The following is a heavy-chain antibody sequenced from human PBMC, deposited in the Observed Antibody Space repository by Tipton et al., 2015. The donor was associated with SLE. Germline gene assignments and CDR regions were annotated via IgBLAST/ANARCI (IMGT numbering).Heavy chain of an antibody. CDR1: GGSISSSSYY. CDR3: AIHTGIVGATPFVY. Sequence: TLSLTCTVSGGSISSSSYYWGWIRQPPGKGLEWIGSIYYIGSTYYNPSLKSRVTISVDTSKNQFSLKLSSVTAADTAVYYCAIHTGIVGATPFVYWGQGTLVTVSS. V-gene: IGHV4-39*01. D-gene: IGHD1-26*01. CDR2: IYYIGST. J-gene: IGHJ4*02.